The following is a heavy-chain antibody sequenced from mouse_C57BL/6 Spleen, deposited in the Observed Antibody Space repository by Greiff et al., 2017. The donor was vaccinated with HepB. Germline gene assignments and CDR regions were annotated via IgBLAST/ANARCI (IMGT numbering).Heavy chain of an antibody. V-gene: IGHV5-17*01. J-gene: IGHJ2*01. D-gene: IGHD4-1*01. Sequence: EVKLVESGGGLVKPGGSLKLSCAASGFTFSDYGMHWVRQAPEKGLEWVAYISSGRSTLYYADTVKGRFTISRANAKNTLFLQMPSLRSEDTAMYYCARGVRTGTRYFDYWGQGTTLTVSS. CDR3: ARGVRTGTRYFDY. CDR1: GFTFSDYG. CDR2: ISSGRSTL.